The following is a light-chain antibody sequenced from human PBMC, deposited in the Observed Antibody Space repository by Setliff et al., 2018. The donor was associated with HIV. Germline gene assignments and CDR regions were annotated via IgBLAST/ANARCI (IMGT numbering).Light chain of an antibody. CDR2: DVS. CDR1: SSDVGAYNY. CDR3: CSYAGTYTYI. V-gene: IGLV2-11*01. Sequence: QSALAQPRSVSGSPGQSVTFSCTGSSSDVGAYNYVSWYQQHPGKAPKLIIYDVSKRPSGVPDRFSGSKSGDTASLTISGLQSEDGADYYCCSYAGTYTYIFGTGTKVTVL. J-gene: IGLJ1*01.